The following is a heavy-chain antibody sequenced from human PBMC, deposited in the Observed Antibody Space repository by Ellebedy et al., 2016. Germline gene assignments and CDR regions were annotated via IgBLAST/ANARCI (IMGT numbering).Heavy chain of an antibody. CDR1: GYTFTGYY. D-gene: IGHD6-25*01. V-gene: IGHV1-2*02. CDR3: ASLYSSDPVDAFDI. CDR2: INPNSGGT. Sequence: ASVKVSCXASGYTFTGYYIHWVRQAPGQGLEWMGWINPNSGGTNYAQKFQGRVTMTRDTSISTAYMELSRLRSDDTAVYYCASLYSSDPVDAFDIWGQGTMVTVSS. J-gene: IGHJ3*02.